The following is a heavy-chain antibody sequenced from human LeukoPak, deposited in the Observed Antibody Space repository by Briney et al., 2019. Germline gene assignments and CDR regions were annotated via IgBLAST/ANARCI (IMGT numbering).Heavy chain of an antibody. V-gene: IGHV4-59*01. CDR3: ARSGYSSSWSRTNWYFDL. CDR1: GGSISSYY. Sequence: SSETLSLTCTVSGGSISSYYWSWIRQPPGKGLEWIGYIYYSGSTNYNPSLKSRVTISVDTSKNQFSLKLSSVAAADTAVYYCARSGYSSSWSRTNWYFDLWGRGTLVTVSS. CDR2: IYYSGST. J-gene: IGHJ2*01. D-gene: IGHD6-13*01.